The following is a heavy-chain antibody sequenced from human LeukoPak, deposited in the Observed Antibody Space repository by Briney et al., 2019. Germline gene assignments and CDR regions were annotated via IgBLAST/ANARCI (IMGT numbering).Heavy chain of an antibody. CDR3: GRSAVAVTIVAFDI. CDR2: ISSSGSTI. D-gene: IGHD3-22*01. J-gene: IGHJ3*02. V-gene: IGHV3-11*01. CDR1: GFAFSAYY. Sequence: GGSLRLSCAASGFAFSAYYMTWIRQAPGKGLEWVSSISSSGSTIYYADSVKGRFTISRDKAKNSLYLQMNSLRAEDTAVYYCGRSAVAVTIVAFDIWGQGTMVTVSS.